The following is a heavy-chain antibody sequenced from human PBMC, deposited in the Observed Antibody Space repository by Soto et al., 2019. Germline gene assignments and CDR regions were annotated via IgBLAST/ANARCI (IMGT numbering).Heavy chain of an antibody. Sequence: EVRLLEAGGGLVEPGGSLRLSCTGSGFSFETYGMTWVRQAPGKGREWVSGISGSGDNTYYADSVKGRFTISRDNARNTMYLQMVSLRAEDTATYFCAKDPYVGSYSRGRTCPITSGGQGTLFIVSS. CDR1: GFSFETYG. V-gene: IGHV3-23*01. CDR2: ISGSGDNT. D-gene: IGHD3-10*02. CDR3: AKDPYVGSYSRGRTCPITS. J-gene: IGHJ4*02.